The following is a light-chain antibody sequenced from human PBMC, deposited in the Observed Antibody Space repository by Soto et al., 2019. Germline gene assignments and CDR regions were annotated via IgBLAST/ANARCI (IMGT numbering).Light chain of an antibody. CDR3: QQYDDSSS. CDR2: GAS. J-gene: IGKJ3*01. V-gene: IGKV3-20*01. CDR1: QSVSNNY. Sequence: ENVLTQSPGTLSLSPGERATLSCRASQSVSNNYLAWYQQKPGQAPRLLIYGASTRATGIPDRFSGSGSGTEFTLTISRLEPEDFAVYYCQQYDDSSSFGPGTTVDV.